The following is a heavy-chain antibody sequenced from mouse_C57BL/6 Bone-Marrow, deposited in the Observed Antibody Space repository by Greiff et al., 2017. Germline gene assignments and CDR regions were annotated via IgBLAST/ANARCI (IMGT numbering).Heavy chain of an antibody. Sequence: EVHLVESGGDLVKPGGSLKLSCAASGFTFSSYGMSWVRQTPDKRLEWVATISSGGSYTYYPDSVKGRFTISRDNAKNTLYLQMSSLKSEDTAMYYCARRGIYYDCDWYFDVWGTGTTVTVSS. CDR3: ARRGIYYDCDWYFDV. D-gene: IGHD2-4*01. V-gene: IGHV5-6*01. J-gene: IGHJ1*03. CDR1: GFTFSSYG. CDR2: ISSGGSYT.